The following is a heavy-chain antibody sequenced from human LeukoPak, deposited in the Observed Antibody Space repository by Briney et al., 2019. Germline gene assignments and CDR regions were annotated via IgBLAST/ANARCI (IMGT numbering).Heavy chain of an antibody. D-gene: IGHD6-19*01. CDR1: GYTFTNNA. J-gene: IGHJ5*02. Sequence: ASVKVSCKASGYTFTNNAIHWVRQAPGQRLEWMGWINAGKGNTKYSQKFQGRVTITRDTSASAAYMELSSLRSEDTAVYYCAREGSSGWYWFDPWGQGTLVTVSS. CDR3: AREGSSGWYWFDP. V-gene: IGHV1-3*01. CDR2: INAGKGNT.